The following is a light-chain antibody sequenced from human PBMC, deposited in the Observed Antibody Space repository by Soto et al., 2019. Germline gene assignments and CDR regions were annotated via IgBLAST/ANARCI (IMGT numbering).Light chain of an antibody. CDR1: QSISSY. Sequence: DIQMTQSPSSVSASVGDRVTITCRASQSISSYLNWYQQKPGKAPKLLIYKASSLESGVPSRFSGSGSGTEFTLTISSLQPDDFATYYCQQYNSYSTFGQGTKVDIK. CDR3: QQYNSYST. CDR2: KAS. J-gene: IGKJ1*01. V-gene: IGKV1-5*03.